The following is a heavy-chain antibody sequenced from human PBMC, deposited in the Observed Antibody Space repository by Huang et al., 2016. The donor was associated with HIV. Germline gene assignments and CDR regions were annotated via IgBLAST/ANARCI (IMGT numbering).Heavy chain of an antibody. J-gene: IGHJ4*02. V-gene: IGHV1-18*04. CDR1: GYKFHIYE. D-gene: IGHD3-16*01. CDR2: ISGDNVST. CDR3: ARTKGEFDF. Sequence: QIHLVQSGPEVKQPGASAKVSCKASGYKFHIYEITWVRQTPGQGLAWMGWISGDNVSTRFAQKFQDRLTMTTDVSTSTAYLELRSLRLDDTAVYYCARTKGEFDFWGQGALVTVSS.